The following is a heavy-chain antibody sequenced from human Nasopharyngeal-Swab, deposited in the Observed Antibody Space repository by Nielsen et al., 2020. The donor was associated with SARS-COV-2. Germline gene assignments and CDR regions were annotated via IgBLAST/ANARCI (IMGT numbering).Heavy chain of an antibody. CDR2: IITMFGTA. Sequence: SVKVSCKASGGTFSSYAISWVRQAPGQGLEWKGGIITMFGTANYAQKFQGRVTITADESTSKVYMELSSLRSEDTAVYYCARASSSANYYYYGMDVWGQGTTVTVSS. V-gene: IGHV1-69*13. D-gene: IGHD6-6*01. J-gene: IGHJ6*02. CDR3: ARASSSANYYYYGMDV. CDR1: GGTFSSYA.